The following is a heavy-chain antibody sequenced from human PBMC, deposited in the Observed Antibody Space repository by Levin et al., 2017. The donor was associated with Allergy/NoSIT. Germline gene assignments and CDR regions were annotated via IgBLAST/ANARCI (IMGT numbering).Heavy chain of an antibody. CDR2: ISGSGGST. CDR1: GFTFSSYA. D-gene: IGHD1-26*01. J-gene: IGHJ4*02. V-gene: IGHV3-23*01. CDR3: AKWRGNSGSLIGGDYFDY. Sequence: GGSLRLSCAASGFTFSSYAMSWVRQAPGKGLEWVSAISGSGGSTYYGDSVKGRFTISRDNSKNTLYLQMNSLRAEDTAVYYCAKWRGNSGSLIGGDYFDYWGQGTLVTVSS.